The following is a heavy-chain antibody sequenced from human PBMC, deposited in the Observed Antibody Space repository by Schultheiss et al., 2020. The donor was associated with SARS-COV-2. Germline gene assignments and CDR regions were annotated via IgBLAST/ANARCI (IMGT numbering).Heavy chain of an antibody. V-gene: IGHV4-34*01. D-gene: IGHD1-14*01. Sequence: SETLSLTCAVYGGSFSGYYWSWIRQPPGKGLEWIGSIYYSGSTYYNPSLKSRVTISVDTSKNQFSLKLSSVTAADTAVYYCARVSGRREPGYYYYYGMDVWGQGTTVTVSS. CDR2: IYYSGST. CDR3: ARVSGRREPGYYYYYGMDV. J-gene: IGHJ6*02. CDR1: GGSFSGYY.